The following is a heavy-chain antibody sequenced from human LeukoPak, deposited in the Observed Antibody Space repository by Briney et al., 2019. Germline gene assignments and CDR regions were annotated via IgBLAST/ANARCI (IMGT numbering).Heavy chain of an antibody. J-gene: IGHJ4*02. Sequence: ASVKVSCKASGYTFTNHGISGVRQAPGQGLEWMGWISAYNGNTNYAQKLQGRVTMTTDTSTGTAYMELRSLRSDDTAVYYCARGYCTGGSCYFLDYWGQGTLVTVST. D-gene: IGHD2-15*01. CDR1: GYTFTNHG. CDR2: ISAYNGNT. CDR3: ARGYCTGGSCYFLDY. V-gene: IGHV1-18*04.